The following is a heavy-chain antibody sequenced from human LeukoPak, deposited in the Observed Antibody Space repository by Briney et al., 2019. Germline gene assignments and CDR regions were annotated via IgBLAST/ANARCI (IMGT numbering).Heavy chain of an antibody. CDR1: GGSFSDYY. Sequence: PSETLSLTCAVYGGSFSDYYWSWIRQPPEKGLEWIGEINHSGSTNYNPSLKSRVSISLDTSKNQFSLKLSSVTAADTAVYYCARVAAMVYCYYGMDVWGQGTTVTVSS. CDR2: INHSGST. D-gene: IGHD5-18*01. CDR3: ARVAAMVYCYYGMDV. V-gene: IGHV4-34*01. J-gene: IGHJ6*02.